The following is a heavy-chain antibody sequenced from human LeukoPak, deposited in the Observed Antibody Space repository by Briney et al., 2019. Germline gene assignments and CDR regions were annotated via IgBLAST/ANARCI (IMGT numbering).Heavy chain of an antibody. CDR1: GYTFTGYY. CDR2: INPNSGGT. CDR3: ACTYSSGWYYFDY. V-gene: IGHV1-2*02. Sequence: ASVNVSCKACGYTFTGYYMHWVRQAPGQGLEWMGWINPNSGGTNYAQKFQGRVTMTRDTSISTAYMELSRLRSDDTAVYYCACTYSSGWYYFDYWGQGTLVTVSS. J-gene: IGHJ4*02. D-gene: IGHD6-19*01.